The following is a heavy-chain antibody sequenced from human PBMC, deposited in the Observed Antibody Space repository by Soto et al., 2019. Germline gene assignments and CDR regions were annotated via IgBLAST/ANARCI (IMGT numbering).Heavy chain of an antibody. D-gene: IGHD3-22*01. Sequence: GGSLRLSCAASGFTLSSYTMNWVRQAPGKGLEWVSSITKSPTYIFYADSVKGRFTISRDNAKNSLYLQMNRLRAEDTAVYYCVRDPRDSSGGDFDYWGQGTLVTVSS. J-gene: IGHJ4*02. CDR2: ITKSPTYI. V-gene: IGHV3-21*01. CDR3: VRDPRDSSGGDFDY. CDR1: GFTLSSYT.